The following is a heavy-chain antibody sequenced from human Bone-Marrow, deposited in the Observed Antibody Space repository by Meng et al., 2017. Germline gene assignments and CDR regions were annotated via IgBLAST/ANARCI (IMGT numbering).Heavy chain of an antibody. CDR3: ARVRWELPDY. J-gene: IGHJ4*02. V-gene: IGHV1-2*06. CDR1: GGTFSSYA. CDR2: INPNSGGT. Sequence: LLQHGGWVMKPGASVKVSCQTSGGTFSSYAISWVRQDPGQGLEWMGRINPNSGGTNYAQKFQGRVTMTRDTSISTAYMELSRMRSDDTAVYYCARVRWELPDYWGQGTLVTVSS. D-gene: IGHD1-26*01.